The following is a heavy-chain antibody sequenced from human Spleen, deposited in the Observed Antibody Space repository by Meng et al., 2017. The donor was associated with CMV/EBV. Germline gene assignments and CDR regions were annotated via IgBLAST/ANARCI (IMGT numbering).Heavy chain of an antibody. CDR1: GYSVTCYW. CDR2: IYPGDSEV. D-gene: IGHD5-12*01. J-gene: IGHJ4*02. Sequence: GEALKIPFHGSGYSVTCYWIGWVRQLPGQGLEWVGIIYPGDSEVAYGPSFQAHVTGAADKSMNTPYLQWSSLRASDTAMYYCATAPYAFDGSGYPRYYFVQWGQGTLVTVSS. V-gene: IGHV5-51*01. CDR3: ATAPYAFDGSGYPRYYFVQ.